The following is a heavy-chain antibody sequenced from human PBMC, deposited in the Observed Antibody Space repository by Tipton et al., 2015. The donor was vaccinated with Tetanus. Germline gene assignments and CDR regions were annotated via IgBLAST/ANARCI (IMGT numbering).Heavy chain of an antibody. V-gene: IGHV1-2*02. CDR1: GYTFTGYY. CDR2: INPNSGGT. D-gene: IGHD3-22*01. J-gene: IGHJ4*02. Sequence: QSGAEVKKPGASVKVSCKASGYTFTGYYMHWVRQAPGQGLEWMGWINPNSGGTNYAQKFQGRVTMTRDTSISTAYMEVSRLRSDDTAIYYCARGMDYDNSGIDDFWGQGTLVTVSS. CDR3: ARGMDYDNSGIDDF.